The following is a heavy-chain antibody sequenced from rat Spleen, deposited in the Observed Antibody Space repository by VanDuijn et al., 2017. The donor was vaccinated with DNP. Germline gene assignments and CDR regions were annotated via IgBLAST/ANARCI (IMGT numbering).Heavy chain of an antibody. D-gene: IGHD1-7*01. Sequence: EVQLVESGGGLVQPGRSLKLSCAASGFTFRDHYMAWVRQITQKGLEWVASISPRGSSTYYRDSVKGRFSISRDNAKGTLYLQMDSLRSEDTATYYCTSGLYWGQGVMVTVSS. V-gene: IGHV5-27*01. CDR2: ISPRGSST. CDR1: GFTFRDHY. J-gene: IGHJ2*01. CDR3: TSGLY.